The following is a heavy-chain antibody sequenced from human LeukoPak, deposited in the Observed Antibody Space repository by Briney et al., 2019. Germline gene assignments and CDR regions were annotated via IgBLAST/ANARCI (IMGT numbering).Heavy chain of an antibody. V-gene: IGHV3-23*01. D-gene: IGHD6-19*01. CDR1: GFTFSSYA. Sequence: PGGSLRLSCAASGFTFSSYAMNWVRQAPGKGLEWVSTITGSGANTYYADSVKGRFTTSRDNSKNTLYLQMNSLRAEDTAVYYCAKAPYSSGWYAFDIWGQGTMVTVSS. CDR2: ITGSGANT. CDR3: AKAPYSSGWYAFDI. J-gene: IGHJ3*02.